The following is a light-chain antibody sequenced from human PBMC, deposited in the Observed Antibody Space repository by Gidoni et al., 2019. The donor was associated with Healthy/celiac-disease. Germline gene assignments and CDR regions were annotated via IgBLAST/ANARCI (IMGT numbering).Light chain of an antibody. V-gene: IGLV3-1*01. Sequence: SYELTQPPSVSVSPGQTASIPCSGDKLGDKYACWYQQKPGQSPVLVIYQDSKRPSGIPERFSGSNSGNTATLTISGTQAMDEADYYCQAWDSNYVVFGGGTKLTVL. J-gene: IGLJ2*01. CDR3: QAWDSNYVV. CDR2: QDS. CDR1: KLGDKY.